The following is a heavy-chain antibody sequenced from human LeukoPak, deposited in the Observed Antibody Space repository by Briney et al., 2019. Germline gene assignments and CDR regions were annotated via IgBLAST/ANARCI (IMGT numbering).Heavy chain of an antibody. CDR1: GGSFSGYY. Sequence: SETLSLTCAVYGGSFSGYYWSWIRQPPGKGLEWIGEINHSGSTNYNPSLKSRVTISVDTSMNQFSLKLSSVTAADTAVYYCARDMDIVVVPAATAYFDYWGQGTLVTVSS. CDR2: INHSGST. V-gene: IGHV4-34*01. J-gene: IGHJ4*02. CDR3: ARDMDIVVVPAATAYFDY. D-gene: IGHD2-2*03.